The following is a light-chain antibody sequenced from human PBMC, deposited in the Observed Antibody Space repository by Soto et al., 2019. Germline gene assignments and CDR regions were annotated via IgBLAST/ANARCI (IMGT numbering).Light chain of an antibody. V-gene: IGKV1-39*01. CDR1: QSISSF. CDR3: QQSYSIPWT. J-gene: IGKJ1*01. CDR2: AAS. Sequence: DIQTTQSPSSLSASVGDTVTITCRASQSISSFLNWYQLKPGKAPKLLIYAASTLQSGVPSRFSGSGSGTDFTLTISSLQPEDCATYYCQQSYSIPWTFGQGTNVEIK.